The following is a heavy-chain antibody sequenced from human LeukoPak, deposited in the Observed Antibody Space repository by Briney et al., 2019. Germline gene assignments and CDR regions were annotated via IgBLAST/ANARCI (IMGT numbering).Heavy chain of an antibody. J-gene: IGHJ4*02. V-gene: IGHV3-21*01. CDR3: ARGSARSLAVAVYQIED. CDR1: GFTVSSKY. Sequence: GGSLRLSCAASGFTVSSKYMTWVRQAPGKGLEWVSSISCSSRYIYYADSVKGRFTISRDNAKNSLYLQMNSLRAEDTGLYYCARGSARSLAVAVYQIEDWGQGTLVTVSS. D-gene: IGHD6-19*01. CDR2: ISCSSRYI.